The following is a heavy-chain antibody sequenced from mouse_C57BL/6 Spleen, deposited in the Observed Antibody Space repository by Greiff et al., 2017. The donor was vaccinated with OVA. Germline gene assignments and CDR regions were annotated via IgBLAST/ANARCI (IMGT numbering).Heavy chain of an antibody. Sequence: QVQLQQSGAELVRPGSSVKLSCKASGYTFTSYWMDWVKQRPGQGLEWIGNIYPSDSETHYNQKFKDKATLTVDKSSSTAYMQLSSLTSEDSAVYYCARQIYDSGGFAYWGQGTLVTVSA. CDR3: ARQIYDSGGFAY. V-gene: IGHV1-61*01. D-gene: IGHD2-3*01. CDR2: IYPSDSET. CDR1: GYTFTSYW. J-gene: IGHJ3*01.